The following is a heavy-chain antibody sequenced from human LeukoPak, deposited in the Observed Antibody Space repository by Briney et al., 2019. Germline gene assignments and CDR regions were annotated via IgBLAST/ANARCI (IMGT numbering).Heavy chain of an antibody. D-gene: IGHD6-13*01. V-gene: IGHV3-23*01. CDR1: GFTFSRYA. J-gene: IGHJ5*02. CDR2: ISGSGGGA. CDR3: AREAARSAFDP. Sequence: GGSLRLSCAASGFTFSRYAMSWVRQAPGKGLEWVSVISGSGGGAYYADSVKGRFTISRDNSKNTLYLQMNSLRAEDTAVYYCAREAARSAFDPWGQGTLVTVSS.